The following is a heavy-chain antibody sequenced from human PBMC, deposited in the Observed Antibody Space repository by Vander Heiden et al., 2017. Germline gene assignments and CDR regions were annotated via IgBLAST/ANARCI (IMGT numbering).Heavy chain of an antibody. Sequence: QVQLQESGPGLVKPSETLSLTCTVSGGSISSYYWSWIRAPPGKGLEWVGYIDYRGSTNYNPSLKSRVTISVDTSKNQFSLKLSSVTAADTAVYYCASGYYDFWSGYYYFDYWGQGTLVTVSS. CDR1: GGSISSYY. J-gene: IGHJ4*02. CDR3: ASGYYDFWSGYYYFDY. D-gene: IGHD3-3*01. CDR2: IDYRGST. V-gene: IGHV4-59*01.